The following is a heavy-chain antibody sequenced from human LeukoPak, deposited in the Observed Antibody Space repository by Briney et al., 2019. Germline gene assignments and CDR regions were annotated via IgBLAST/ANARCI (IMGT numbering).Heavy chain of an antibody. CDR3: AARGDSYYYGSGSYHKPYYYYYIDV. CDR1: GYSISSGYY. Sequence: SETLSLTCAVSGYSISSGYYWGWIRQPPGKGLEWIGSLYDSGSSYYNPSLKSRVTISVDTSKNQFSLKLSSVTAADTAVYYCAARGDSYYYGSGSYHKPYYYYYIDVWGKGTTVTVSS. J-gene: IGHJ6*03. CDR2: LYDSGSS. D-gene: IGHD3-10*01. V-gene: IGHV4-38-2*01.